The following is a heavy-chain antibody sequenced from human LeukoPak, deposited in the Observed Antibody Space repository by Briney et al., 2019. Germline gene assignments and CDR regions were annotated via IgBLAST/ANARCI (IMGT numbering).Heavy chain of an antibody. Sequence: SETLSLTCTVSGVSINTYFWSWIRQPPGKELEWIGYVYYNGITNYNPSLKSRVSISLDTSKNQFSLRLNSVTAAETAVYYCASQLGGTTFHWGQGTLVTVSS. D-gene: IGHD1/OR15-1a*01. CDR3: ASQLGGTTFH. CDR2: VYYNGIT. V-gene: IGHV4-59*01. CDR1: GVSINTYF. J-gene: IGHJ4*02.